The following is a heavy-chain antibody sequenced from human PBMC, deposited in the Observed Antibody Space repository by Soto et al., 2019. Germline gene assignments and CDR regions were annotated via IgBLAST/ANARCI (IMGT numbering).Heavy chain of an antibody. V-gene: IGHV4-34*01. CDR1: GGSFSGYY. CDR3: ARYTSTRYLDY. CDR2: INHSGST. Sequence: SETLSLTCAVYGGSFSGYYWTWIRQPPGTGLEWIGEINHSGSTNYSPSLKSRVTISVDTSKNQFSLKLTSVTPADTAVYYCARYTSTRYLDYWGQGTLVTVSS. J-gene: IGHJ4*02. D-gene: IGHD6-13*01.